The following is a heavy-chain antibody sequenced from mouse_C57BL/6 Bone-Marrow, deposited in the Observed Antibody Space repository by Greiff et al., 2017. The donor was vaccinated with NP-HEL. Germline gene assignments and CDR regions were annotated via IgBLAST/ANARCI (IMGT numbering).Heavy chain of an antibody. CDR1: GFTFSDYG. V-gene: IGHV5-15*01. D-gene: IGHD1-1*01. J-gene: IGHJ1*03. Sequence: DVQLVESGGGLVQPGGSLKLSCAASGFTFSDYGMAWVRQAPRKGPEWVAFISNLAYSIYYADTVTGRFTISRENAKNTLYLEMSSLRSEDTAMYYCARQKLLRWYFDVWGTGTTVTVSS. CDR2: ISNLAYSI. CDR3: ARQKLLRWYFDV.